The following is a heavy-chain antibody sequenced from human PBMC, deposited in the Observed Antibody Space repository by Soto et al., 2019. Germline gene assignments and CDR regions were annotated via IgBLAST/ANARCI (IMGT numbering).Heavy chain of an antibody. CDR2: IYYSGST. CDR3: ARGDFWSGSGAFDI. CDR1: GGSVSSGSYY. V-gene: IGHV4-61*01. D-gene: IGHD3-3*01. Sequence: QVQLQESGPGLVKPSETLSLTCTVSGGSVSSGSYYWSWIRQPPGKGLEWIGYIYYSGSTNYNPSLKSRVTISVDTSKNQFSLKLSSVTAADTAVYYCARGDFWSGSGAFDIWDQGTMVTVSS. J-gene: IGHJ3*02.